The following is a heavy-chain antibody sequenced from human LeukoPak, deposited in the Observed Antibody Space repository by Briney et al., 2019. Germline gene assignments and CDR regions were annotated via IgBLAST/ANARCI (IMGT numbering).Heavy chain of an antibody. CDR1: GGSVSSSSYY. CDR3: ARLGLSGIAARIDY. Sequence: SETLSLTCSVSGGSVSSSSYYWGWILQPPGKGLQWIGNIYYSGNTYYNPSLKSRVTISVDTSENQFSLNLGSVTAADTAVYYCARLGLSGIAARIDYWGQGTLVTVSS. J-gene: IGHJ4*02. V-gene: IGHV4-39*01. D-gene: IGHD6-6*01. CDR2: IYYSGNT.